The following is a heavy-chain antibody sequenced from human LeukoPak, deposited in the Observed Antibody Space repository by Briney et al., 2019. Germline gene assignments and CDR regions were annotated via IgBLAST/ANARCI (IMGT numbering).Heavy chain of an antibody. CDR2: IYPGDSDT. V-gene: IGHV5-51*01. CDR1: GYQLTNNW. Sequence: GEALKISCKISGYQLTNNWIGWVRQLPGKGLEWMGIIYPGDSDTRYSPSLQGQVTISADKSISTAYLQWSSLKASDTAMYYCARLEMATMDAFDIWGQGTMVTVSS. D-gene: IGHD5-24*01. CDR3: ARLEMATMDAFDI. J-gene: IGHJ3*02.